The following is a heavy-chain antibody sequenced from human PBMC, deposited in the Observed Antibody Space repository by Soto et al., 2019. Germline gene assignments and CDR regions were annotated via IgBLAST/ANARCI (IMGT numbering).Heavy chain of an antibody. Sequence: EVQLVESGGGLVQPGGSLRLSCAASGFTFSGHWMHWVRQAPGKGLVWVSRISSDGSSADYADSVKGRFTISRDNTKNTLYLQMNSLRAEDTALYYCARVLYCSGGGRYSNFDYWGQGTPVTVSS. D-gene: IGHD2-15*01. CDR2: ISSDGSSA. CDR3: ARVLYCSGGGRYSNFDY. V-gene: IGHV3-74*01. J-gene: IGHJ4*02. CDR1: GFTFSGHW.